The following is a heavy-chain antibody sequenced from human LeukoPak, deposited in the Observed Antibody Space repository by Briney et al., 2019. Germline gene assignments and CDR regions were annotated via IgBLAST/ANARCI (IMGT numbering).Heavy chain of an antibody. Sequence: GASVKVSCKASGYTFTSYAMHWVRQAPGQRLEWMGWINAGNGNTKYSQKFQGRVTITRDTPASTAYMELSSLRSEDTAVYYCARWRYCTNGVCYKYAYYGMDVWGQGTTVTVSS. CDR2: INAGNGNT. D-gene: IGHD2-8*01. V-gene: IGHV1-3*01. CDR1: GYTFTSYA. J-gene: IGHJ6*02. CDR3: ARWRYCTNGVCYKYAYYGMDV.